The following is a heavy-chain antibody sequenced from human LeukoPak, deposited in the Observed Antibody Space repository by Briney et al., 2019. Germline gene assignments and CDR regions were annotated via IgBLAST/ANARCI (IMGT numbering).Heavy chain of an antibody. CDR1: GFTFSSYG. D-gene: IGHD3-9*01. CDR3: AKDLTVLRYFDWLEFDY. CDR2: IRYDGSNK. Sequence: GGSLRLSCAASGFTFSSYGMHWVRQAPGKGLEWVAFIRYDGSNKYYADSVKGRFTISRDNSKNTLYLQMNSLRAEDTAVYYCAKDLTVLRYFDWLEFDYWGQGTLVTVSS. J-gene: IGHJ4*02. V-gene: IGHV3-30*02.